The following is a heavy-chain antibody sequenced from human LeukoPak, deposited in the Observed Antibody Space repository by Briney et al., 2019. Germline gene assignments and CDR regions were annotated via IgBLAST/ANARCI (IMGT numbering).Heavy chain of an antibody. CDR2: VYSSGYT. D-gene: IGHD3-9*01. V-gene: IGHV4-59*01. Sequence: SETLSLTCTVSGAFISSYYWTWIRQPPGKGLEWIGFVYSSGYTNYNPSLKSRLSMSVDTSKNQFSLKLTSATAADTAVYYCASGLGSDWHFDFWGQGILVAVSS. CDR3: ASGLGSDWHFDF. J-gene: IGHJ4*02. CDR1: GAFISSYY.